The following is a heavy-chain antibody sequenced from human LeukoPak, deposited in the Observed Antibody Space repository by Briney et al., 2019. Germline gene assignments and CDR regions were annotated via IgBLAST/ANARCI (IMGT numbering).Heavy chain of an antibody. CDR3: ATGAYCGGDCYVLGAFDI. Sequence: ASVKVSCKVSGYTLTELSMHWVRQAPGKGLEWMGGFDPEDGETIYAQKFQGRVTMTEDTSTDTAYMELSSLRSEDTAVYYCATGAYCGGDCYVLGAFDIWGQGSMVTVSS. D-gene: IGHD2-21*02. CDR1: GYTLTELS. J-gene: IGHJ3*02. CDR2: FDPEDGET. V-gene: IGHV1-24*01.